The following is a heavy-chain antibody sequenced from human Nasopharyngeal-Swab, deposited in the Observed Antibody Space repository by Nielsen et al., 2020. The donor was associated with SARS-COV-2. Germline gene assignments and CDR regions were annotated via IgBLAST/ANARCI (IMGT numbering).Heavy chain of an antibody. Sequence: WIRQPPGKGLEWVANIKQDGSEKYYADSVKGRFTISRDNAKNSLHLQMNSLRAEDTAVYYCARDLRHYDFWSGYYTGIYFQHWGQGTLVTVSS. CDR3: ARDLRHYDFWSGYYTGIYFQH. D-gene: IGHD3-3*01. V-gene: IGHV3-7*03. CDR2: IKQDGSEK. J-gene: IGHJ1*01.